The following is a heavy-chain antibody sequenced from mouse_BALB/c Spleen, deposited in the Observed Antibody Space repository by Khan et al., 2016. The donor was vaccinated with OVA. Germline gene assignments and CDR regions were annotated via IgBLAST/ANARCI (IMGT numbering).Heavy chain of an antibody. CDR2: INPSNNYT. V-gene: IGHV1-4*01. D-gene: IGHD2-14*01. CDR1: GYTFTSYT. Sequence: QVQLQQSGAELARPGASVKMSCKTSGYTFTSYTMHWIRQRPGQALEWIGHINPSNNYTNYNQNFKDKATLIVDKSSNTSYMQVSSLTSEDSAVYYCAREGAYHRGDGGVAYWGQGTLVTVSA. CDR3: AREGAYHRGDGGVAY. J-gene: IGHJ3*01.